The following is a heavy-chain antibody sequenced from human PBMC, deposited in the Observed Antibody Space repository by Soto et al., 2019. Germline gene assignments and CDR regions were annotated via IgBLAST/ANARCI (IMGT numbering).Heavy chain of an antibody. CDR1: GGSISSSSYY. Sequence: SETLSLTCTVSGGSISSSSYYWGWIRQPPGKGLEWIGSIYYSGSTYYNPSLKSRVTISVDTSKNQFSLKLSSVTAADTAVYYCASANYDILTGYYYYGMDVWGQGTKVTVSS. J-gene: IGHJ6*02. V-gene: IGHV4-39*01. D-gene: IGHD3-9*01. CDR3: ASANYDILTGYYYYGMDV. CDR2: IYYSGST.